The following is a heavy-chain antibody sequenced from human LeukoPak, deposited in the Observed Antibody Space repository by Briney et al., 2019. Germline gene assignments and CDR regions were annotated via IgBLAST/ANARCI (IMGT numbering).Heavy chain of an antibody. Sequence: PGGSLRLSCAASGFTFSSYAMSWVRQAPGKGVEGVSGISGSGGSTYYADSVKGRFTISREISENTLYLQMHNLRGEHTAIYYCAKDAPSGYSYGSINYWGQGTLVTVSS. D-gene: IGHD5-18*01. J-gene: IGHJ4*02. V-gene: IGHV3-23*01. CDR2: ISGSGGST. CDR3: AKDAPSGYSYGSINY. CDR1: GFTFSSYA.